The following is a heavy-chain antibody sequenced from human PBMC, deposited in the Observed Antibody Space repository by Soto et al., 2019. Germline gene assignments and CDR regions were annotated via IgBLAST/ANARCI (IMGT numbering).Heavy chain of an antibody. CDR3: ARMESFGSLNWFDP. CDR2: MNPGSSDT. Sequence: GASVKVSCKASGYTFTNNDVSWVRQATGQGLEWMGWMNPGSSDTGYAQKFQGRVTMTRDTSIATAYMELNSLTSEDTAIYYCARMESFGSLNWFDPWGQGTLVTVSS. CDR1: GYTFTNND. J-gene: IGHJ5*02. V-gene: IGHV1-8*02. D-gene: IGHD5-18*01.